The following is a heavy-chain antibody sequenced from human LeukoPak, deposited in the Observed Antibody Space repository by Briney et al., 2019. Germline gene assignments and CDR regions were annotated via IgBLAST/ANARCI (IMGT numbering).Heavy chain of an antibody. CDR2: MNPNSGNT. J-gene: IGHJ4*02. CDR1: GYTFTSYD. Sequence: ASVKVSYKASGYTFTSYDINWVRQATGPGLEWMGWMNPNSGNTGYAQKFQGRVTMTRNTSISTAYRELSSLRSEDTAVYYCARGPPADIAVAGTFDYWGQGTLVTVSS. V-gene: IGHV1-8*01. CDR3: ARGPPADIAVAGTFDY. D-gene: IGHD6-19*01.